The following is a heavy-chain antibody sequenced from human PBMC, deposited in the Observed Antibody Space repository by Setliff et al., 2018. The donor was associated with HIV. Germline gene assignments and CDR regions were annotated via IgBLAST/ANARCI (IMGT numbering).Heavy chain of an antibody. V-gene: IGHV4-59*01. J-gene: IGHJ4*02. CDR2: IYYSGNT. CDR3: VRDDYGYNGKGFDY. D-gene: IGHD4-17*01. Sequence: SETLSLTCTVSGGSITGYYWSWIRQPPGKGLEWIGWIYYSGNTRYNPSLKSRVTISLDTSKNRFSLQLTSVTAADTAVYYCVRDDYGYNGKGFDYWGPGTLVSVSS. CDR1: GGSITGYY.